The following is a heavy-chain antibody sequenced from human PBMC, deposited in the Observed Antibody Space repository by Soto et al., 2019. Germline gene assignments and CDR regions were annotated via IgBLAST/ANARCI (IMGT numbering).Heavy chain of an antibody. CDR3: ARIVVPAAYGMDV. Sequence: SETLSLTCAVYGGSFSGYYWSWIRQPPGKGLEWIGETNHSGSTNYNPSLKSRVTISVDTSKNQFSLKLSSVTAADTAVYYCARIVVPAAYGMDVWGQGTTVTVSS. V-gene: IGHV4-34*01. CDR2: TNHSGST. CDR1: GGSFSGYY. D-gene: IGHD2-2*01. J-gene: IGHJ6*02.